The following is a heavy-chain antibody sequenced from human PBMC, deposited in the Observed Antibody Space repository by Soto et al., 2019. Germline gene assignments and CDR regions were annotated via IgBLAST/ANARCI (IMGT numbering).Heavy chain of an antibody. CDR3: AGSYGSGYRAFDY. CDR1: GDTFTFYS. D-gene: IGHD3-10*01. J-gene: IGHJ4*02. V-gene: IGHV1-69*02. Sequence: QVQLVQSGAAVKRPGSSVKVSCKASGDTFTFYSINWVRQAPGLGLEWMGRINPILSMSNYAQRFQGRVTMTADKSTSTAYMELSSLRSEDTAIYYCAGSYGSGYRAFDYWGQGALVTVSS. CDR2: INPILSMS.